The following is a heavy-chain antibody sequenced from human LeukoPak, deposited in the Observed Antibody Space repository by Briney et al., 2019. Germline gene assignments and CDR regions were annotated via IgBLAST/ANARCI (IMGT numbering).Heavy chain of an antibody. CDR2: IWYDGSNK. CDR3: VRDQTPRQWLRGFDY. CDR1: GFIFSNYA. D-gene: IGHD6-19*01. J-gene: IGHJ4*02. V-gene: IGHV3-33*08. Sequence: PGRSLRLSCAASGFIFSNYAMHWVRQAPGKGLEWVAIIWYDGSNKYYADSVKGRFTISRDNSKNTLYLQMNSLRADDTAVYYCVRDQTPRQWLRGFDYWGQGTLVTVSS.